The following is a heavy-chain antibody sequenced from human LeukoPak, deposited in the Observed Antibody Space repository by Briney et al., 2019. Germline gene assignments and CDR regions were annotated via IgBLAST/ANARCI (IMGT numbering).Heavy chain of an antibody. Sequence: PSETLLLTCAVYGGSFSGYYWRWIRQPPGKGLEWIGEINHSGSTNYNPSLKSRVTISVDTSKNQFSLKLSSVTAADTAVYYCARSYNWDPLDAFDIWGQGTMVTVSS. CDR1: GGSFSGYY. V-gene: IGHV4-34*01. CDR2: INHSGST. J-gene: IGHJ3*02. D-gene: IGHD1-20*01. CDR3: ARSYNWDPLDAFDI.